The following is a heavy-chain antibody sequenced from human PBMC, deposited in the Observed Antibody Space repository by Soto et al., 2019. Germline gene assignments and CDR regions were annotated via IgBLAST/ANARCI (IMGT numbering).Heavy chain of an antibody. Sequence: QVQLVQSGAEVKKPGASAKVSCKASGYTFTNYAITWVRQAPGQGLEWMGWISPYNGNTHYAQKLQGRVTMTTDTXTSTAYMELRSVRSDDTAVYYCARTSAYYYDSYDYWGQGTLVTVSS. CDR3: ARTSAYYYDSYDY. D-gene: IGHD3-22*01. J-gene: IGHJ4*02. V-gene: IGHV1-18*01. CDR1: GYTFTNYA. CDR2: ISPYNGNT.